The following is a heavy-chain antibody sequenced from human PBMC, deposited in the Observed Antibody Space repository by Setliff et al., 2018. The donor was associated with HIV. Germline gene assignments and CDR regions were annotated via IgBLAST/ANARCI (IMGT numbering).Heavy chain of an antibody. Sequence: SETLSLTCTVPGGSINRSNYYWGWIRQPPGKGLEWIGSIYYSGSTYYTPSLKSRVTISVDTSKNQFSLRLSSVTAADTAVYYCARARRAGSGPKYFQHWGQGTLVTVSS. CDR3: ARARRAGSGPKYFQH. CDR2: IYYSGST. CDR1: GGSINRSNYY. V-gene: IGHV4-39*01. J-gene: IGHJ1*01. D-gene: IGHD3-10*01.